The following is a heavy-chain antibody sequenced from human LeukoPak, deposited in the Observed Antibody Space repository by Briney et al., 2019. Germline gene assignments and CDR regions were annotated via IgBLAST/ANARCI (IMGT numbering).Heavy chain of an antibody. CDR3: ARLDGSGSYRDYFDY. D-gene: IGHD3-10*01. CDR2: IYYSGST. V-gene: IGHV4-59*08. J-gene: IGHJ4*02. CDR1: GGSISSYY. Sequence: SETLSLTCTVPGGSISSYYWSWIRQPPGKGLEWIGYIYYSGSTNYNPSLKSRVTISVDTSKNQFSLKLSSVTAADTAVYYCARLDGSGSYRDYFDYWGQGTLVTVSS.